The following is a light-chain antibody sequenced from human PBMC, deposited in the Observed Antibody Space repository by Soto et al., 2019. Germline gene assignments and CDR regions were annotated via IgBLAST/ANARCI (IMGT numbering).Light chain of an antibody. Sequence: DIQMTQSPSTLYASAGDTVTITCRASQSISTSLAWYQQKPGKAPNVLIYKASSLQTGVPSRFSGSGSGTEFTLTISSLQPDDFATYYCQQYKSYPVTFGGGTKVEIK. CDR3: QQYKSYPVT. CDR2: KAS. V-gene: IGKV1-5*03. J-gene: IGKJ4*01. CDR1: QSISTS.